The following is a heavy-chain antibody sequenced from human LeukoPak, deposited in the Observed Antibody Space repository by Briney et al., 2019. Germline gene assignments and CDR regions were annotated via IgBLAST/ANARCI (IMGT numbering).Heavy chain of an antibody. CDR2: IRSKAYGGTT. D-gene: IGHD1-1*01. J-gene: IGHJ4*02. V-gene: IGHV3-49*03. CDR1: GFTFGDYA. CDR3: TRDRAPLWNDDGY. Sequence: PTGGSLRLSCTASGFTFGDYAMSWFRQAPGKGLEWVGFIRSKAYGGTTEYAASVKGRFTISRDDSKSIAYLQMNSLKTEDTAVYYCTRDRAPLWNDDGYWGQGTLVTVSS.